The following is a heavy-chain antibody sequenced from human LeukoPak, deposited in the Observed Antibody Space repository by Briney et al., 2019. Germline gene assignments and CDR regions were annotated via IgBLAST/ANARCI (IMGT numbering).Heavy chain of an antibody. CDR1: GFTVSSNY. Sequence: GGSLRLSCAASGFTVSSNYMSWVRQAPGKGLEWVSVIYSGGSTYYADSVKGRFTLSRDNSKNTLYLQMNSLRAEDTAVYYCARARGYSYDYFDYWGQGTLVTVSS. CDR2: IYSGGST. D-gene: IGHD5-18*01. CDR3: ARARGYSYDYFDY. V-gene: IGHV3-53*01. J-gene: IGHJ4*02.